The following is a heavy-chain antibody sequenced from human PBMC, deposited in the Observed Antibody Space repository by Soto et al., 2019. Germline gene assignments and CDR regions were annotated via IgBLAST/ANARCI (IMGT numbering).Heavy chain of an antibody. V-gene: IGHV3-72*01. Sequence: VGSLRLSCVASGFTFSDYWMDWVRQAPGQGLEWVARITNKARGLITVYAASAAGRFTVSRDDSQSSLFLQLNSLRTEDTAVYYCAGGKDSFNRWGRGTLVTVS. J-gene: IGHJ1*01. D-gene: IGHD2-21*01. CDR2: ITNKARGLIT. CDR3: AGGKDSFNR. CDR1: GFTFSDYW.